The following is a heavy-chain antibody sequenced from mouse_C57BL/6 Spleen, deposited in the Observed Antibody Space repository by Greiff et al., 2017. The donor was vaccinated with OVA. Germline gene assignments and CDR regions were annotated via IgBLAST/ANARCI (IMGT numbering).Heavy chain of an antibody. CDR3: AQEADYYGSREFAY. J-gene: IGHJ3*01. V-gene: IGHV1-20*01. Sequence: VHVKQSGPELVKPGDSVKISCKASGYSFTGYFMNWVMQSHGKSLEWIGRINPYNGDTFYNQKFKGKATLTVDKSSSTAHMELRSLTSEDSAVYYCAQEADYYGSREFAYWGQGTLVTVSA. CDR1: GYSFTGYF. D-gene: IGHD1-1*01. CDR2: INPYNGDT.